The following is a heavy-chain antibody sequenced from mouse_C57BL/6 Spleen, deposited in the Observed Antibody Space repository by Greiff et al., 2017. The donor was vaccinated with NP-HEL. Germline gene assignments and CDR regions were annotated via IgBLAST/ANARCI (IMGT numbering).Heavy chain of an antibody. CDR3: ARSPYGPAGYLDY. CDR2: IYPGDGDT. J-gene: IGHJ2*01. Sequence: VHLVESGAELVKPGASVKISCKASGYAFSSYWMNWVKQRPGKGLEWIGQIYPGDGDTNYNGKFKGKATLTADKSSSTAYMQLSSLTSEDSAVYFCARSPYGPAGYLDYWGQGTTLTVSS. D-gene: IGHD1-2*01. V-gene: IGHV1-80*01. CDR1: GYAFSSYW.